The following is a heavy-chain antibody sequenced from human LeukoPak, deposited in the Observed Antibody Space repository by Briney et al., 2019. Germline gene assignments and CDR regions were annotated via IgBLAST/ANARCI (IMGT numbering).Heavy chain of an antibody. CDR3: ARDREVVAFDI. J-gene: IGHJ3*02. CDR1: GFAFSDYY. V-gene: IGHV3-11*05. Sequence: GGSLRLSCAASGFAFSDYYMSWIRQPPGKGLEWVSYISGSTTYTNYADSVRGRFTISRDNSKNSLYLQMNSLRAEDTAVYYCARDREVVAFDIWGQGTMVTVSS. D-gene: IGHD2-15*01. CDR2: ISGSTTYT.